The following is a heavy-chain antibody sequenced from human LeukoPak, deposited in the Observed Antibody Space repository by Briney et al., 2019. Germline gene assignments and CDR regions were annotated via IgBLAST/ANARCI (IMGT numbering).Heavy chain of an antibody. J-gene: IGHJ4*02. D-gene: IGHD3-22*01. CDR2: IYHSGST. CDR1: GGSISSGGYS. CDR3: ARGYYYDSSGYPLFDY. Sequence: PSQTLSLTCAVSGGSISSGGYSWSWIRQPPGKGLEWIGYIYHSGSTYYNPSLKSRVTISVDRSKNQFSLKLSSVTAADTAVYYCARGYYYDSSGYPLFDYWGQGTLVTVSS. V-gene: IGHV4-30-2*01.